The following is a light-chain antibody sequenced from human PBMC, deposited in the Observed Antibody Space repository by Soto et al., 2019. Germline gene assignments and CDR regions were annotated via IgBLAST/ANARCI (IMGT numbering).Light chain of an antibody. CDR3: QQYTAPPAT. J-gene: IGKJ5*01. V-gene: IGKV3-11*01. CDR1: QSVSEF. Sequence: EIVLTQSPATLSLSPGERATLSCRASQSVSEFLAWYQQKPGQAPRLLIYGASTRAAGIPDRFRGSGSGKDFTITITRIETEDSALYFCQQYTAPPATFGQGSRLDSK. CDR2: GAS.